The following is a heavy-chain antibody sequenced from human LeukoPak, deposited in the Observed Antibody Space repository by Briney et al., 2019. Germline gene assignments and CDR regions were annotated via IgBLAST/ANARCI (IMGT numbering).Heavy chain of an antibody. CDR2: TSYTGNT. J-gene: IGHJ4*02. Sequence: SETLSLTCTVSGGSISGYYWSWIRQPPGKGLEWIGYTSYTGNTNYNPSLRSRVTESLDTSKNQFSLKLTSVTAADTAVYYCARHDTSGWYVFLIWGQGTLVTVSS. V-gene: IGHV4-59*08. CDR3: ARHDTSGWYVFLI. CDR1: GGSISGYY. D-gene: IGHD6-19*01.